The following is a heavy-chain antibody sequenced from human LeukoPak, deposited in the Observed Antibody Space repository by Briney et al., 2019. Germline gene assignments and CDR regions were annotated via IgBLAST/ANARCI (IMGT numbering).Heavy chain of an antibody. CDR1: GGTFGNYA. J-gene: IGHJ4*02. CDR2: IIPIFGTL. CDR3: AGGKLFDFWSGYYPMDDS. D-gene: IGHD3-3*01. V-gene: IGHV1-69*13. Sequence: ASVKVSCKASGGTFGNYAISWVRQAPGQGLEWMGGIIPIFGTLNYAQKFQGRVTITADESTSTVYMELSSLKSEDTAVYYCAGGKLFDFWSGYYPMDDSWGQGTLVTASS.